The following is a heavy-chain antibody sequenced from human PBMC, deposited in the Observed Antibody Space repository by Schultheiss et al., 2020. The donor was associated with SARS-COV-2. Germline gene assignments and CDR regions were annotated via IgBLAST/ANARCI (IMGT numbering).Heavy chain of an antibody. V-gene: IGHV4-4*02. CDR3: ARDARARNWYGMDV. Sequence: SETLSLTCAVSGGSISSSNWWSWVRQPPGKGLEWIGEINHSGSTNYNPSLKSRVTISVDTSKNQFSLQLNSVTPEDTAVYYCARDARARNWYGMDVWGQGTTVTVSS. CDR1: GGSISSSNW. J-gene: IGHJ6*02. CDR2: INHSGST. D-gene: IGHD1-1*01.